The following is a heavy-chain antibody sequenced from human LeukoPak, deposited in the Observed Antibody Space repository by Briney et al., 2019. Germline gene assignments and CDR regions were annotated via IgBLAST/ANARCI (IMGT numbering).Heavy chain of an antibody. V-gene: IGHV1-69*13. Sequence: SVKVSCKASGGTFSSYAISWVRQAPGQGLEWMGGIIPIFGTANYAQKFQGRVTITADESTSTAYMELSSLRSEDTAVYYCARDREYYDILTGYDLYYYYGMDVWGQGTTVTVSS. CDR1: GGTFSSYA. CDR2: IIPIFGTA. D-gene: IGHD3-9*01. CDR3: ARDREYYDILTGYDLYYYYGMDV. J-gene: IGHJ6*02.